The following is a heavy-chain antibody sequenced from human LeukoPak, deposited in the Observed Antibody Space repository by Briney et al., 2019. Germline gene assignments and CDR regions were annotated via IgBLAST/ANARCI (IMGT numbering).Heavy chain of an antibody. V-gene: IGHV4-34*01. J-gene: IGHJ4*02. CDR3: ARKVRIVVVPAATKYYFDY. D-gene: IGHD2-2*01. Sequence: PSETLSLTCAVYGRSFSGYYWSWIRQPPGKGQEWIGEINHSGSTNYNPSLKSRVTISVDTSKNQFSLKLSSVTAADTAVYYCARKVRIVVVPAATKYYFDYWGQGTLVTVSS. CDR2: INHSGST. CDR1: GRSFSGYY.